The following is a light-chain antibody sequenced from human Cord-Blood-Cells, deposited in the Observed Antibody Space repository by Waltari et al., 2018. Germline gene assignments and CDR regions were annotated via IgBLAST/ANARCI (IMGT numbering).Light chain of an antibody. CDR1: QSVISY. Sequence: EIVLTQSLAPLSLSPGERATLAYMASQSVISYLAWYQQKPGQAPRLHIYDVSNTGTGIPARFSGSESGTDFNHTISRLEPEDFAVDYCQQRSNWPRTFGKGTKVEIK. CDR2: DVS. CDR3: QQRSNWPRT. V-gene: IGKV3-11*01. J-gene: IGKJ1*01.